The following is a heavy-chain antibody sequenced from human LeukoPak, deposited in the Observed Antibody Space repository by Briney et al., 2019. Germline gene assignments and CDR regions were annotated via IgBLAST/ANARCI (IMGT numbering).Heavy chain of an antibody. V-gene: IGHV3-21*01. CDR2: ISSSSSYI. D-gene: IGHD2-2*01. J-gene: IGHJ4*02. Sequence: PGGSLRLSCAASGFTFSSYSMNWVRQAPGKGLEWVSSISSSSSYIYYADSVKGRFTISRDNAKNSLYLQMNSLRAEDTAVYYCAREGIVVVPPAREYFTYWGQETLVTVSS. CDR3: AREGIVVVPPAREYFTY. CDR1: GFTFSSYS.